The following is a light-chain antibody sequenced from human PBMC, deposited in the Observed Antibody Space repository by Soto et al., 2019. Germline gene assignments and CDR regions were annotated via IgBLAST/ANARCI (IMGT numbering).Light chain of an antibody. J-gene: IGLJ2*01. CDR2: GNS. V-gene: IGLV1-40*01. Sequence: QSVLTQPPSVSGAPGQRVTISCTGSSSNIGAGYGVHWYQQLPGTAPKLLIYGNSNRPSGVPDRFSGSKSGTSASLAITGLQAEDGADYYCQSYDISLSVVFGGGTKLTVL. CDR1: SSNIGAGYG. CDR3: QSYDISLSVV.